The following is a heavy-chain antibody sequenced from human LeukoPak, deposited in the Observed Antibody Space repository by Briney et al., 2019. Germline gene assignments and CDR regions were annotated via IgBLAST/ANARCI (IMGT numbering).Heavy chain of an antibody. CDR3: AKGDYYDSSGYYYDYFDY. J-gene: IGHJ4*02. CDR2: ISGSGGST. D-gene: IGHD3-22*01. V-gene: IGHV3-23*01. Sequence: TGGSLRLSCAASGFTFSSYAMSWVRQAPGKGLEWVSAISGSGGSTYYADSVKGLFTISRDNSKNTLYLQMNSLRAEDTAVYYCAKGDYYDSSGYYYDYFDYWGQGALVTVSS. CDR1: GFTFSSYA.